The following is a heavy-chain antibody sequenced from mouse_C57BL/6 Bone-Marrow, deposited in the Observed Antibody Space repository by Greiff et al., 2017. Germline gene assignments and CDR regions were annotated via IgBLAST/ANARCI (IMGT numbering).Heavy chain of an antibody. V-gene: IGHV1-9*01. CDR3: ARGGYYYGSSYRYFDY. CDR1: GYTFTGYW. J-gene: IGHJ2*01. D-gene: IGHD1-1*01. Sequence: VQLQQSGAELMKPGASVKLSCKATGYTFTGYWIEWVKQRPGHGLEWIGEILPGSGSTNYNEKFKGKATFTADKSSNTAYMQLSSLTTEDSAIYYCARGGYYYGSSYRYFDYWGQGTTLTVSS. CDR2: ILPGSGST.